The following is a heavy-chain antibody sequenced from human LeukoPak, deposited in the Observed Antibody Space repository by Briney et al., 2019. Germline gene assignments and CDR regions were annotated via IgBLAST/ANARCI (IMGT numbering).Heavy chain of an antibody. CDR3: AGESTVVGRPVSGFGP. J-gene: IGHJ5*02. Sequence: SQTLSLTCAISGDSVSTYSASWNWIRQSPSRGLEWLGRTYYRSQWYSDYAVFVKSRITVNADTSKNQFSLHLKSVTPEDAAVYYCAGESTVVGRPVSGFGPWGQGILVTVSS. D-gene: IGHD4-23*01. V-gene: IGHV6-1*01. CDR2: TYYRSQWYS. CDR1: GDSVSTYSAS.